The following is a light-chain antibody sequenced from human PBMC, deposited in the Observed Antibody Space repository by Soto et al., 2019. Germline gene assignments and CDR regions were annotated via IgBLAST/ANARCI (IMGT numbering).Light chain of an antibody. V-gene: IGKV1-5*01. CDR2: DVS. CDR3: QQYNSYSWT. J-gene: IGKJ1*01. Sequence: DIQMTQSPSTLSASVGDRVTITCRASQSISGWLAWYQQKPGKAPRFLIYDVSNLESGVPLRFSGSGSGTEFTLTISSLQSDDFATYYCQQYNSYSWTFGQGTKVDIK. CDR1: QSISGW.